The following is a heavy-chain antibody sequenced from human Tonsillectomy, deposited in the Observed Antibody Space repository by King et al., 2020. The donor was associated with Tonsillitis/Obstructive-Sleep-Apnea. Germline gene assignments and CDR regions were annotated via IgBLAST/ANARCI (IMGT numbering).Heavy chain of an antibody. CDR3: ARAWNRSSTSKGLFDY. J-gene: IGHJ4*02. V-gene: IGHV4-59*01. Sequence: VQLQESGPGLAKPSETLSLTCTVSGGSISSYYWSWIRQPPGKGLEWIGYIYYSGSTNYNPSLKSRVTISVDTSKNQFSLKLSSVTAADTAVYYCARAWNRSSTSKGLFDYWGQGTLVTVSS. CDR1: GGSISSYY. CDR2: IYYSGST. D-gene: IGHD2-2*01.